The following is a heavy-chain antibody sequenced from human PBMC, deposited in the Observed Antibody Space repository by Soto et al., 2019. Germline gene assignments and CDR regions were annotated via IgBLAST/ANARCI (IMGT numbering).Heavy chain of an antibody. Sequence: VGSLRLSCAASGFTFSSYSMNWVRQAPGKGLEWVSYISSSSSTIYYADSVKGRFTISRDNAKNSLYLQMNSLRAEDTAVYYCASRDSSSWYGMDVWGQGTTVTVSS. V-gene: IGHV3-48*01. J-gene: IGHJ6*02. CDR3: ASRDSSSWYGMDV. D-gene: IGHD6-13*01. CDR1: GFTFSSYS. CDR2: ISSSSSTI.